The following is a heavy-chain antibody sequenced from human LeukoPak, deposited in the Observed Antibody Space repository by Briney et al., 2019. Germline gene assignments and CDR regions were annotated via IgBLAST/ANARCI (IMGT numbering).Heavy chain of an antibody. V-gene: IGHV3-66*01. CDR2: IYSGGST. D-gene: IGHD3-10*01. Sequence: PGGSLRLSCAASGFTFSSYWMSWVRQAPGKGLEWVSVIYSGGSTYYADSVKGRFTISRDNSKNTLYLQMNSLRAEDTAVYYCAREHYYYGSGSVDYWGQGTLVTVSS. CDR3: AREHYYYGSGSVDY. CDR1: GFTFSSYW. J-gene: IGHJ4*02.